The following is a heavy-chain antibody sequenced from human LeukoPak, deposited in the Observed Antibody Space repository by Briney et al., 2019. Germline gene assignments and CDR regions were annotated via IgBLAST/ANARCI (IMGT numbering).Heavy chain of an antibody. CDR1: GFTFDNYA. J-gene: IGHJ1*01. Sequence: GGSLRLSCAASGFTFDNYAMNWVRQVPGKGLEWISLTSWNSGTIGYADSVKGRFTISRDNANNFLYLQMNSLRAEDTALYYCARAYKDRSLAGKKEFFQHWGQGTLVTVSS. CDR3: ARAYKDRSLAGKKEFFQH. V-gene: IGHV3-9*01. CDR2: TSWNSGTI. D-gene: IGHD6-19*01.